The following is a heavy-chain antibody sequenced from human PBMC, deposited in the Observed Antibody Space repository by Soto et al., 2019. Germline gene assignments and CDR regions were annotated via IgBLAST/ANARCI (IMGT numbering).Heavy chain of an antibody. CDR1: GFTFSAYS. CDR3: AREGDGYNYVDY. CDR2: ISRSSDYI. J-gene: IGHJ4*02. Sequence: GGSLRLSCAASGFTFSAYSMNWVRQAPGKGLESGSSISRSSDYIYSADSMEGRFTISRDNAKNSLFLQMNSLRAEDTAVYYCAREGDGYNYVDYWGQGTLVTVSS. V-gene: IGHV3-21*01. D-gene: IGHD5-12*01.